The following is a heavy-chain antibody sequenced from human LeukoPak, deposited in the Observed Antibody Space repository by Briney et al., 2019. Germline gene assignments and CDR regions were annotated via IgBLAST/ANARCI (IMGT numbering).Heavy chain of an antibody. CDR1: GYTFTSYG. Sequence: ASVKVSCKASGYTFTSYGISWVRQAPGQGLEWMGWISAYNGNTNYAQKLQGRVTMATDTSTSTAYMELRSLRSDDRDVYYCERDIRLDYWGQGTLVSVSS. CDR2: ISAYNGNT. V-gene: IGHV1-18*01. CDR3: ERDIRLDY. J-gene: IGHJ4*02.